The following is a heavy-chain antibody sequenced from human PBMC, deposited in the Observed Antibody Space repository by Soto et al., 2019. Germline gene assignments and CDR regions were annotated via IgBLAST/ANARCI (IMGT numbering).Heavy chain of an antibody. CDR1: GYTFTGYY. Sequence: ASVKVSCKASGYTFTGYYMHWVRQAPGQGLEWMGWINPNSGGTNYAQKFQGRVTMTRDTSISTAYMELSRLRSDDTAVYYCARETHYCSSTSCPPDYWGQGXLVTVYS. D-gene: IGHD2-2*01. CDR2: INPNSGGT. CDR3: ARETHYCSSTSCPPDY. J-gene: IGHJ4*02. V-gene: IGHV1-2*02.